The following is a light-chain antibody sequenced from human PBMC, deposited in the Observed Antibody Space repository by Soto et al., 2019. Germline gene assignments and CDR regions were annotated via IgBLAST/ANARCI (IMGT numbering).Light chain of an antibody. Sequence: QSALTQPPSASGSPGQSVTISCTGTSSDVSRYNYVSWYQQHPGKAPKLMISEVNKRASGVPDRFSGSKSGNTASLTVSGLQAEDEADYYCSSYAGTPFVFGTGTKVTVL. CDR3: SSYAGTPFV. V-gene: IGLV2-8*01. CDR2: EVN. CDR1: SSDVSRYNY. J-gene: IGLJ1*01.